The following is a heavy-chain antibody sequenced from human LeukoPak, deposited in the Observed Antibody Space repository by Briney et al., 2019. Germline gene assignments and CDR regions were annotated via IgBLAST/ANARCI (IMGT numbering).Heavy chain of an antibody. D-gene: IGHD3-22*01. V-gene: IGHV4-38-2*02. CDR3: ARALYYYDSSGPNWFDP. Sequence: PSETLSLTCTVSGYSISSGYYWGWIRQPPGKGLEWIGSIYHSGSTYYNPSLKSRVTISVDTSKNQFSLKLSSVTAADTAVYYCARALYYYDSSGPNWFDPWGQGTLVTVSS. CDR1: GYSISSGYY. CDR2: IYHSGST. J-gene: IGHJ5*02.